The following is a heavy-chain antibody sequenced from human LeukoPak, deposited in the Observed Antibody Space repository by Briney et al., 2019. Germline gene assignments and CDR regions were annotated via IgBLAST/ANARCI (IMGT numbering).Heavy chain of an antibody. Sequence: GGSLRLSCAASGFTFSTYAMSWVRQAPGKGLEWVSGISGSGGSTFYADSVKGRFTISRDNSKNTLYLQMNSLRAEDTAVYYCAKGIQRGFDYWGQGTLVTVSS. V-gene: IGHV3-23*01. CDR3: AKGIQRGFDY. D-gene: IGHD6-25*01. J-gene: IGHJ4*02. CDR2: ISGSGGST. CDR1: GFTFSTYA.